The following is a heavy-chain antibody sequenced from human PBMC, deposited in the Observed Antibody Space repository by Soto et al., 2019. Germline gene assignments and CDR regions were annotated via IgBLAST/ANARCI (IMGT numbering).Heavy chain of an antibody. CDR1: GGSISSGGYY. Sequence: PSETLSLTCTVSGGSISSGGYYWSWIRQHPGKGLEWIGYIYYSGSTYYNPSLKSRVTISVDTSKNQFSLKLGSVTAADTAVYYCARGQSLWKLFDYWGQGTLVTVSS. CDR2: IYYSGST. D-gene: IGHD1-1*01. J-gene: IGHJ4*02. CDR3: ARGQSLWKLFDY. V-gene: IGHV4-31*03.